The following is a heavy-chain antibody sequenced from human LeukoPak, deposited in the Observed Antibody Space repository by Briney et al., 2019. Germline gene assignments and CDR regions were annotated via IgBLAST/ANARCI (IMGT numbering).Heavy chain of an antibody. CDR2: IIPIFGTA. CDR1: GGTFSSYA. CDR3: ARELPSSGYSSSFDY. Sequence: SVKVSCKASGGTFSSYAISWVRQAPGQGLEWMGGIIPIFGTANYAQKFQGRVTITADESTSTAYMELRSLRSDDTAVYYCARELPSSGYSSSFDYWGQGTLVTVSS. V-gene: IGHV1-69*13. D-gene: IGHD3-22*01. J-gene: IGHJ4*02.